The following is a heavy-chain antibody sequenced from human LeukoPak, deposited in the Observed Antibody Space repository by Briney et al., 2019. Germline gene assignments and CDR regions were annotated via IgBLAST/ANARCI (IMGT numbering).Heavy chain of an antibody. D-gene: IGHD6-13*01. CDR3: ARGSRGAAADGINWFDP. CDR2: TYYRSKWYF. V-gene: IGHV6-1*01. Sequence: SQTLSLTCAISGDSVSSNRVAWNWIRQSPSRGLEWLGRTYYRSKWYFNYAPSVKTRITINPDTSKNKFSLQLKSVTPDDTAVYYCARGSRGAAADGINWFDPWGQGTLVTVSS. CDR1: GDSVSSNRVA. J-gene: IGHJ5*02.